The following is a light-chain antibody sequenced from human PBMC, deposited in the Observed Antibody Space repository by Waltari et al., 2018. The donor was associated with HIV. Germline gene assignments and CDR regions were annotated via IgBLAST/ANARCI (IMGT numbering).Light chain of an antibody. CDR1: SSDVGNYNE. V-gene: IGLV2-18*02. J-gene: IGLJ2*01. CDR3: SSFTTSITVV. CDR2: DVS. Sequence: QSALTQPPSVSGSIGQSVTISCTGTSSDVGNYNEVSWYQQSPGTAPKLMIYDVSNRPSGVPDRFSGSKSGNTASLTISGLQAEDEADYYCSSFTTSITVVFGGGTKLTVL.